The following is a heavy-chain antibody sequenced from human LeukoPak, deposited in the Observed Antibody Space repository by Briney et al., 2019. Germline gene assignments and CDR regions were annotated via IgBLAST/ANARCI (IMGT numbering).Heavy chain of an antibody. V-gene: IGHV4-4*02. CDR2: IYHSGST. Sequence: LSETLSLTCAVSGGSISSSNWWSWVRQPPGKGLEWIGEIYHSGSTNYNPSLKSRVTISVDKSKNQFSLKLRSVTAADTAVYYCARVVQSTDSSGFYLPEYFQHWGQGTLVTVSS. CDR3: ARVVQSTDSSGFYLPEYFQH. D-gene: IGHD3-22*01. CDR1: GGSISSSNW. J-gene: IGHJ1*01.